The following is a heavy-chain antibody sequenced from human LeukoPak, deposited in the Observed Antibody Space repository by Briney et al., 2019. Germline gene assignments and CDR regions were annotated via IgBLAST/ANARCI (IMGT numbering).Heavy chain of an antibody. Sequence: PSETLSLTCAVYGGSFSGYYWSWIRQPPGKGLEWIGEINHSGSTNYNPSLKSRVTISVDTSKNQFSLKLSSVTAADTAVYYCARHKPADFWSGYFDFWGQGTLVTVSS. CDR3: ARHKPADFWSGYFDF. CDR1: GGSFSGYY. V-gene: IGHV4-34*01. D-gene: IGHD3-3*01. J-gene: IGHJ4*02. CDR2: INHSGST.